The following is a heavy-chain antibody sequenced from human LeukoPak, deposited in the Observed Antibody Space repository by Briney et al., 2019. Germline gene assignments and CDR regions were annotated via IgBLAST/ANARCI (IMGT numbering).Heavy chain of an antibody. CDR3: ARNGDDSSGDYYYYMDV. CDR2: IYYSGST. CDR1: GGSISSYY. D-gene: IGHD3-22*01. J-gene: IGHJ6*03. Sequence: SETLSLTCTVSGGSISSYYWSWIRQPPGKGLEWIGYIYYSGSTNYNPPLKSRVTISVDTSKNQFSLKLSSVTAADTDVYYCARNGDDSSGDYYYYMDVWGKGTTVTVSS. V-gene: IGHV4-59*08.